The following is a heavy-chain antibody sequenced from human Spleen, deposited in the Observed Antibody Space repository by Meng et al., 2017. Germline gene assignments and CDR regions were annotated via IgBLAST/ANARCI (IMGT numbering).Heavy chain of an antibody. CDR1: GGSFSDYY. CDR3: ARGPTTMAHDFDY. CDR2: INHSGST. J-gene: IGHJ4*02. Sequence: MQVQQCGAGRLRPSEPLSLTCVVPGGSFSDYYWSWIRQPPGKGLEWIGEINHSGSTNYNPSLESRATISVDTSQNNLSLKLSSVTAADSAVYYCARGPTTMAHDFDYWGQGTLVTVSS. D-gene: IGHD4-11*01. V-gene: IGHV4-34*01.